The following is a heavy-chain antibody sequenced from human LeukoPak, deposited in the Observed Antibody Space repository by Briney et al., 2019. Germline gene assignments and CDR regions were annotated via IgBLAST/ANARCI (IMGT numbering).Heavy chain of an antibody. CDR3: ARGGHDYYDSSGNFDY. V-gene: IGHV1-46*01. D-gene: IGHD3-22*01. J-gene: IGHJ4*02. CDR2: INPSGGST. CDR1: GYTFTSYY. Sequence: GASVKVSCKASGYTFTSYYMHWVRQAPGQGLEWMGIINPSGGSTSYAQKFQGRVTMTRDTSISTAYMELSRLRSDDTAVYYCARGGHDYYDSSGNFDYWGQGTLVTVSS.